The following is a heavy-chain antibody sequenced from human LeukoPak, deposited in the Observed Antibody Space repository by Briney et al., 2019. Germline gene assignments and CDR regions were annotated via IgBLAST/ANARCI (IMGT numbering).Heavy chain of an antibody. CDR1: GFTFSSYS. V-gene: IGHV3-21*01. D-gene: IGHD6-19*01. CDR2: ISSSSSYI. J-gene: IGHJ4*02. CDR3: ARDLAVAGIQDY. Sequence: PGGSLRLSCAASGFTFSSYSMNWVRQAPGKGLEWVSSISSSSSYIYYADSVKGRFTISRDNAKNSLYLQMNSLRAEDTAVYYCARDLAVAGIQDYWGQGTLVTVSS.